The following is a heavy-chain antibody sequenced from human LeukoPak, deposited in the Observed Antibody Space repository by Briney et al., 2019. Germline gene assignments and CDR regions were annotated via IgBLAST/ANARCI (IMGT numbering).Heavy chain of an antibody. CDR2: IYTSGST. Sequence: SETLSLTCTVSGGSISSGSYYWSWIRQPAGKGLEWIGHIYTSGSTNYNPSLKSRVTISVDTSKNQFSLKLSSVTAADTAVYYCARRYGSGSSGTFDYWGQGTLVTVSS. D-gene: IGHD3-10*01. J-gene: IGHJ4*02. CDR1: GGSISSGSYY. CDR3: ARRYGSGSSGTFDY. V-gene: IGHV4-61*09.